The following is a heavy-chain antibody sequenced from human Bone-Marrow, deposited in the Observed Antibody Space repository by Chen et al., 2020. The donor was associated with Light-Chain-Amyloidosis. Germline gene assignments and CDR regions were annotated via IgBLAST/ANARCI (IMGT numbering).Heavy chain of an antibody. J-gene: IGHJ3*02. CDR2: ISGGGGSS. CDR3: AKDISYDDILPGYPADAFDI. V-gene: IGHV3-23*04. D-gene: IGHD3-9*01. CDR1: GFAFSSYA. Sequence: EVQLVESGGGLLQRGGSLSLSCAASGFAFSSYAMSWVRQAPGKGLEWVSTISGGGGSSYYGDSLKGRLTISRDNSKNALFLQMNSLRAEDTAVYYCAKDISYDDILPGYPADAFDIWGQGTMVTVSS.